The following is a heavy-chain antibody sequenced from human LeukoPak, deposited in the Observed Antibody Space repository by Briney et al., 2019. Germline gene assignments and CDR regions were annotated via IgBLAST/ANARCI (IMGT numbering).Heavy chain of an antibody. CDR3: ARGDSSKTGFDY. CDR2: IIPIFGTA. CDR1: GGTFSSYA. D-gene: IGHD6-13*01. V-gene: IGHV1-69*01. J-gene: IGHJ4*02. Sequence: GASVKVSCKASGGTFSSYAISWVRQAPGQGLGWMGGIIPIFGTANCAQKFQGRVTITADESTSTAYMELSSLRSEDTAVYYCARGDSSKTGFDYWGQGTLVTVSS.